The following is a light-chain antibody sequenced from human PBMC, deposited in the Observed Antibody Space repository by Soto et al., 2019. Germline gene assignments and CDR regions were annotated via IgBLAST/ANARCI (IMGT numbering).Light chain of an antibody. CDR1: SSNIGSNY. J-gene: IGLJ2*01. Sequence: QSVLTQPPSASGTPGQRVTISCSGSSSNIGSNYVYWYQQLPGTAPKLLIYRNNQRPSGVPDRFSGSKSGTSASLAISGLRSEDEADYYCAAWDDSRSGHVVFGGGTKGTVL. CDR2: RNN. CDR3: AAWDDSRSGHVV. V-gene: IGLV1-47*01.